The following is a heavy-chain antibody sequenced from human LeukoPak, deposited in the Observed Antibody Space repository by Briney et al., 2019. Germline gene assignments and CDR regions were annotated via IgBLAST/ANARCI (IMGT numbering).Heavy chain of an antibody. CDR1: GFTFSSYA. CDR3: AKDLLRNTAMDTGYYYYYYMDV. Sequence: GGSLRLSCAASGFTFSSYAMSWVRQAPGKGLEWVSAISGSGGSTYYADSVKGRFTISRDNSKNTLYLQMNSLRAEDTAVYYCAKDLLRNTAMDTGYYYYYYMDVWGKGTTVTVSS. V-gene: IGHV3-23*01. CDR2: ISGSGGST. D-gene: IGHD5-18*01. J-gene: IGHJ6*03.